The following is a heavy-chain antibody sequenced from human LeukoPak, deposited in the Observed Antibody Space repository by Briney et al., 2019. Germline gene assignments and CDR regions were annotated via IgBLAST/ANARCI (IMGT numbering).Heavy chain of an antibody. V-gene: IGHV4-59*11. Sequence: KPSETLSLTCAVSDDSFSSHYWTWIRQPPGKGLEWIGYISYIGSTNYNPSLKSRVTISIDTSRNQFSLRLSSVTAADTAVYYCATIKRGSIFGYFDFWGQGIKVTVSS. CDR2: ISYIGST. CDR3: ATIKRGSIFGYFDF. CDR1: DDSFSSHY. J-gene: IGHJ4*02. D-gene: IGHD5-18*01.